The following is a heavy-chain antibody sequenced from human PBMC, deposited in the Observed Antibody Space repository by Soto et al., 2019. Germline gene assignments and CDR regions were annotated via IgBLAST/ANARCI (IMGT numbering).Heavy chain of an antibody. CDR1: GYSFAGYW. CDR2: IDPSDSQT. V-gene: IGHV5-10-1*01. D-gene: IGHD5-12*01. CDR3: VRQIYDSVTGPNFQYYFES. J-gene: IGHJ4*02. Sequence: GESLKISCKGSGYSFAGYWITWVRKKPGKGLEWMGRIDPSDSQTYYSPSFRGHVTISVTKSITTVFLQWSSLTASDTAMYYCVRQIYDSVTGPNFQYYFESWGQGTPVTVSS.